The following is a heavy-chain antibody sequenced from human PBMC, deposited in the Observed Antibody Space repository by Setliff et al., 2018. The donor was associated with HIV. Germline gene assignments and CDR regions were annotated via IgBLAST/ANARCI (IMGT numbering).Heavy chain of an antibody. V-gene: IGHV1-69-2*01. D-gene: IGHD6-19*01. CDR1: GYRFTDYY. CDR2: IDPEDGET. J-gene: IGHJ4*02. CDR3: GTVRIAVPDDFDF. Sequence: ASVKVSCKASGYRFTDYYIHWVRQAPGKGLEWMGRIDPEDGETIYGAKFQGRVTMTADTSAATAYMELNRLRSGDTAVYYCGTVRIAVPDDFDFWGQGTLVTVSS.